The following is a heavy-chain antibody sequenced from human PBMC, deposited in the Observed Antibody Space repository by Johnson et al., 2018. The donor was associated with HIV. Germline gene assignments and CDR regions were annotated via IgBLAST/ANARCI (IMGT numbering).Heavy chain of an antibody. Sequence: QVQLVESGGGVVQPGRSLRLSCAASGFTFSSYDMHWVRQAPGKGLEWVAVIWSDGSNKYYADSVKGRFTISRDNSKDTLYLQMNSLRAEDAALYYCARGQWLVPFTFDLWGPGTMVTVSS. D-gene: IGHD6-19*01. CDR3: ARGQWLVPFTFDL. CDR2: IWSDGSNK. CDR1: GFTFSSYD. J-gene: IGHJ3*01. V-gene: IGHV3-33*08.